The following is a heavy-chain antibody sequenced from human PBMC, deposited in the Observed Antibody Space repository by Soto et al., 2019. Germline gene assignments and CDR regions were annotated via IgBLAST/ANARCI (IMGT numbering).Heavy chain of an antibody. Sequence: QVQLVQSGAEVKKPGSSVKVSCKASGGTFSSYAISWVRQAPGQGLEWMGGIIPIFGTANYAQKFQGRVTITAAESTSTAYRELSSVRSEDTAVYYCARVSDSSGYYLYYYFYGMVVWGQGTTVTVSS. J-gene: IGHJ6*02. CDR1: GGTFSSYA. V-gene: IGHV1-69*01. CDR2: IIPIFGTA. D-gene: IGHD3-22*01. CDR3: ARVSDSSGYYLYYYFYGMVV.